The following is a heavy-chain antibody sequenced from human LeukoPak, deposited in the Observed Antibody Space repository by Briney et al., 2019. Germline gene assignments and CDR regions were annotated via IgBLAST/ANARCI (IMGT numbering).Heavy chain of an antibody. CDR3: AKGSSGWYNYYMDV. V-gene: IGHV3-23*01. Sequence: PGGSLRLSCAASGFTFSSYSMSWVRQAPGKGLEWVSVISGSGVSTYYADSVKGRFTISRDSSKNTLYLVMNSLRAEDTAVYYCAKGSSGWYNYYMDVWGKGTTVTISS. D-gene: IGHD6-19*01. CDR2: ISGSGVST. J-gene: IGHJ6*03. CDR1: GFTFSSYS.